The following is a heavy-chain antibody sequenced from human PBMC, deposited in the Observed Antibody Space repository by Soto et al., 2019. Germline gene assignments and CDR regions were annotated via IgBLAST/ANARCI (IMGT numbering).Heavy chain of an antibody. Sequence: SSETLSLTCTVSGGSINTFYWSWVRQPAGKGLEWIGRIFSSGSTSFNPSLESRVAMSVDTSKNHFSLNLSSVTAADMAVYYCAREGSYSAYNFAHGIQLWSFDFWGQGALVTVTS. J-gene: IGHJ4*02. D-gene: IGHD5-12*01. CDR1: GGSINTFY. CDR2: IFSSGST. V-gene: IGHV4-4*07. CDR3: AREGSYSAYNFAHGIQLWSFDF.